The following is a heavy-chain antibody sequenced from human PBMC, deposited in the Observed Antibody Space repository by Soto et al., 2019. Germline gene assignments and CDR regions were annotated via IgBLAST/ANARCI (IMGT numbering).Heavy chain of an antibody. CDR1: GFTFSSYA. V-gene: IGHV3-64*01. D-gene: IGHD3-10*01. CDR2: ISGSGDSI. CDR3: ARRGYVLDFDY. Sequence: EVQLVESGGGLVQPGGTLRLSCAASGFTFSSYAMYWVRQAPGKGLEYVSAISGSGDSIYYANFVKGRFTISRDNSKNTLYLQMGSLRAEDMAVYYCARRGYVLDFDYWCQGTLVTVSS. J-gene: IGHJ4*02.